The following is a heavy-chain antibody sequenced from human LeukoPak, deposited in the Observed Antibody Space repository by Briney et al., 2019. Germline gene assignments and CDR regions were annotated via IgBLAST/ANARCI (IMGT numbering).Heavy chain of an antibody. Sequence: GGSLRLSCAASGFTFSNYSMSWVRQAPGKGLEWVSTISGTGGTTYYADSVKGRFTISRDNSKNTLFLQFNSLRADDTAVYYCAKGRGTTVTAAANYWGQGTLVTVSS. J-gene: IGHJ4*02. CDR1: GFTFSNYS. D-gene: IGHD4-17*01. V-gene: IGHV3-23*01. CDR2: ISGTGGTT. CDR3: AKGRGTTVTAAANY.